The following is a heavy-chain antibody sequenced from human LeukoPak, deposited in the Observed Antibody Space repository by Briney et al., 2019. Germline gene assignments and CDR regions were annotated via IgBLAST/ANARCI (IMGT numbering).Heavy chain of an antibody. CDR1: GFTVSSNY. V-gene: IGHV3-53*05. CDR2: IYSGGST. CDR3: ARDGDGDYVFSYYFDY. Sequence: PGGSLRLSCAASGFTVSSNYMSWVRQAPGKGLEWVSVIYSGGSTYYADSVKGRFTISRDNSKNTLYLQMNSLRVEDTAVYYCARDGDGDYVFSYYFDYWGQGTLVTVSS. J-gene: IGHJ4*02. D-gene: IGHD4-17*01.